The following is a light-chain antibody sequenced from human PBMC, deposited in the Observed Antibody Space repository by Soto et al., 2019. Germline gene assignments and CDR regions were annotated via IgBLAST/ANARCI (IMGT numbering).Light chain of an antibody. V-gene: IGKV1-33*01. CDR2: DAS. J-gene: IGKJ1*01. CDR3: QQYDHLPRT. CDR1: PEISNY. Sequence: DIQMIQSPSSLSASVGDRVTITCQASPEISNYLNWYQQKPGKAPKLLIYDASNLERGVTSRFRGRGSWTYFTFTISSLQPEDFATYDCQQYDHLPRTFGRGTKVEIK.